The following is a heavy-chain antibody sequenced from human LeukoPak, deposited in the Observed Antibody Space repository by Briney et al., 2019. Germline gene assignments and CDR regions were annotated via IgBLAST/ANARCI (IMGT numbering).Heavy chain of an antibody. D-gene: IGHD6-13*01. CDR3: ARKPYSSRSKGFDP. CDR2: IYYSGST. V-gene: IGHV4-30-4*01. CDR1: GDSISSGDYY. Sequence: SETLSLTCTVSGDSISSGDYYWSWIRQPPGKGLEWIGYIYYSGSTYYNPSLKSRVTISVDTSKNQFSLKLSSVTAADTAVYYCARKPYSSRSKGFDPWGQGTLVTVSS. J-gene: IGHJ5*02.